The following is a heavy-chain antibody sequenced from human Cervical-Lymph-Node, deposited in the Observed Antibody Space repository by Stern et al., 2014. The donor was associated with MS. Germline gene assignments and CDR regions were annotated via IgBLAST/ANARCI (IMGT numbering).Heavy chain of an antibody. CDR1: GFTFSSYS. V-gene: IGHV3-21*01. CDR3: ARGRGGNYRCCFDY. D-gene: IGHD4-23*01. J-gene: IGHJ4*02. Sequence: EDQLEESGGGLVKPGGSLRLSCAASGFTFSSYSMNWVRQAPGKGLELVAFISSGCSYIYYDDPPESRFTIFNDNDTKLLYLQMNSLRAEDTAVYYCARGRGGNYRCCFDYWGQGTLVTVSS. CDR2: ISSGCSYI.